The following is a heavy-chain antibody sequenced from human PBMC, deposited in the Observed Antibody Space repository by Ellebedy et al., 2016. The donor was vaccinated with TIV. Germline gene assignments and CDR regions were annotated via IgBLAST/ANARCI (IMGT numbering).Heavy chain of an antibody. CDR2: ISGSGGTT. CDR3: ARYCSGGSCLSTGCYYGMDV. CDR1: GFMFNTYA. Sequence: PGGSLRLSCAASGFMFNTYAMSWVRQAPGRGLEWVSTISGSGGTTYYVDSMKGRFTISRDNSKNTLYLQMNSLIAEDTAVYYCARYCSGGSCLSTGCYYGMDVWGQGTTVTVSS. D-gene: IGHD2-15*01. J-gene: IGHJ6*02. V-gene: IGHV3-23*01.